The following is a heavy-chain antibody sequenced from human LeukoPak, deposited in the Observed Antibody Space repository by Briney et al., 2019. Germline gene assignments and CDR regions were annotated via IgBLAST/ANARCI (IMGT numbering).Heavy chain of an antibody. CDR2: INPNSGGT. CDR1: GYTFTGYY. J-gene: IGHJ6*02. CDR3: ARGPTPPPYYDFWSGYYTDYYYGMDV. V-gene: IGHV1-2*02. D-gene: IGHD3-3*01. Sequence: GASVKVSCKASGYTFTGYYMHWVRQAPGQGLEWMGWINPNSGGTNYAQKFQGRVTMTRDTSISTAYMELSRLRSDDTAVYYCARGPTPPPYYDFWSGYYTDYYYGMDVWGQGTTVTVSS.